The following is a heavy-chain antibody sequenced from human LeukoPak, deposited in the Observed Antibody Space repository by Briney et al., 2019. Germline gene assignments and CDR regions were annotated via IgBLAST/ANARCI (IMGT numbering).Heavy chain of an antibody. Sequence: GGSLRLSCAASGFTFDDYAMHWVRQAPGKGLEWVSGISWNSGSIGYADSVKGRFTISRDNAKNSLYLQMNSLRAEDTALYYCAKDAFYDSSGYYGYRGQGTLVTVSS. V-gene: IGHV3-9*01. CDR1: GFTFDDYA. D-gene: IGHD3-22*01. CDR2: ISWNSGSI. J-gene: IGHJ4*02. CDR3: AKDAFYDSSGYYGY.